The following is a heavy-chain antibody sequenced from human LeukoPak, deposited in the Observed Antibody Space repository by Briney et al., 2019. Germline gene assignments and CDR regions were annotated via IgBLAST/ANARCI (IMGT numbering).Heavy chain of an antibody. V-gene: IGHV4-39*01. CDR3: ARRYSSSSLRWFDP. J-gene: IGHJ5*02. D-gene: IGHD6-6*01. Sequence: SETLSLTCIVSGDSISSSSYYWGWIRQPPGKGLEWIGSIYYSGSTYYNPSLKSRVAISVDTSKTQFSLKLSSVTAADTAVYYCARRYSSSSLRWFDPWGQGTLVTVSS. CDR2: IYYSGST. CDR1: GDSISSSSYY.